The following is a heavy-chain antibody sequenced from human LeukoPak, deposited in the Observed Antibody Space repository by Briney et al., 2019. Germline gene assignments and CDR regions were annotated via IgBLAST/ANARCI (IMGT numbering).Heavy chain of an antibody. D-gene: IGHD6-13*01. CDR2: ISWNSGSI. Sequence: GGSLRLSCAASGFTFDDYAMHWVRQAPGKGLEWVSGISWNSGSIGYADSVKGRFTISRDNAKNSLYLQMNSLRDEDTAVYYCARAGSSWYDLDYWGQGTLVTVSS. V-gene: IGHV3-9*01. J-gene: IGHJ4*02. CDR1: GFTFDDYA. CDR3: ARAGSSWYDLDY.